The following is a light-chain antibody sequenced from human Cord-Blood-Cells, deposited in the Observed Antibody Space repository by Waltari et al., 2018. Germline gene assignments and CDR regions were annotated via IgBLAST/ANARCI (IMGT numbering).Light chain of an antibody. J-gene: IGLJ3*02. Sequence: NFMLTQPHSVSESPGKTVTISCTRSSGSIASNYVQWYQRRPGSAPTTVIYGDNQRPSGVPYRSSGSIDSSSNSASRTISGLKTEDEADYYCQSYDSSNSWVFGGGTKLTVL. CDR1: SGSIASNY. CDR3: QSYDSSNSWV. V-gene: IGLV6-57*03. CDR2: GDN.